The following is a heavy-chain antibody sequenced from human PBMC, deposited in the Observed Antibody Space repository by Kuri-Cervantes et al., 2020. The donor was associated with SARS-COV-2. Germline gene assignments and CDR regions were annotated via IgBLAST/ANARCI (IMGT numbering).Heavy chain of an antibody. V-gene: IGHV4-4*07. CDR3: ARDPNANHNNWFDP. Sequence: SETLSLTCAVYGGSFSGYYWSWIRQPAGKGLEWIGRIYTSGSTNYNPSLKSRVTISVDTSKNQFSLKLSSVTAADTAVYYCARDPNANHNNWFDPWGQGTLVTVSS. D-gene: IGHD4/OR15-4a*01. CDR2: IYTSGST. CDR1: GGSFSGYY. J-gene: IGHJ5*02.